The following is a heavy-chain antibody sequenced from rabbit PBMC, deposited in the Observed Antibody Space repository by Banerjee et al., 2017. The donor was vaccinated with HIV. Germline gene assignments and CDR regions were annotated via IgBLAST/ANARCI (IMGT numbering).Heavy chain of an antibody. V-gene: IGHV1S45*01. D-gene: IGHD2-1*01. CDR3: ARWDYDVGVTGFNL. CDR1: GFDLSSYYY. CDR2: IYTGSGST. Sequence: QQQLEESGGGLVKPGGTLTLTCKASGFDLSSYYYMCWVRQAPGKGLEWIGCIYTGSGSTYYASWAKGRFTISKTSSTTVTLQMTSLTAADTATYLCARWDYDVGVTGFNLWGQGTLVTVS. J-gene: IGHJ4*01.